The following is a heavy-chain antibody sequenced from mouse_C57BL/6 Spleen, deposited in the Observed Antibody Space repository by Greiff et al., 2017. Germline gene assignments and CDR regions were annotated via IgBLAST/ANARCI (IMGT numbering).Heavy chain of an antibody. J-gene: IGHJ1*03. CDR3: TSYYYGRTPWYFDV. Sequence: QVQLQQSGAELVRPGASVTLSCKASGYTFTDYEMHWVKQTPVHGLEWIGAIDPETGGTAYNQKFKGKAILTADKSSSTAYMELRSLTSEDSAVYYCTSYYYGRTPWYFDVWGTGTTVTVSS. D-gene: IGHD1-1*01. CDR2: IDPETGGT. V-gene: IGHV1-15*01. CDR1: GYTFTDYE.